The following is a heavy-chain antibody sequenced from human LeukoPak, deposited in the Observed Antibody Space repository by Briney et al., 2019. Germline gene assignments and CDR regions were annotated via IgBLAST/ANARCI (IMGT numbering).Heavy chain of an antibody. J-gene: IGHJ4*02. Sequence: PSETLSLTCAVYGGSFSGYYWSWIRQPPGKGLEWIGEINHSGSTNYNPSLKSRVTISVDTSKNQFSLKLSSVTGADTAVYYFASQGLTLGYFDYWGQGTLVTVSS. CDR2: INHSGST. D-gene: IGHD2-8*01. V-gene: IGHV4-34*01. CDR3: ASQGLTLGYFDY. CDR1: GGSFSGYY.